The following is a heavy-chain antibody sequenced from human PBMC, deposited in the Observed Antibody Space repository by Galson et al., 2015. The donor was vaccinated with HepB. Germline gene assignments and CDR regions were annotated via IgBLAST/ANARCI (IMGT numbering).Heavy chain of an antibody. V-gene: IGHV3-11*01. CDR2: TSSSGSTI. J-gene: IGHJ4*02. CDR3: ARSGYYDFWSGYHY. Sequence: SLRLSCAASGFIFSDYYMSWIRQAPGKGLEWVSYTSSSGSTINYADSVKGRFTISRDNARNTLYLQINSLGAEDTAVYYCARSGYYDFWSGYHYWGQGTLVTVSS. D-gene: IGHD3-3*01. CDR1: GFIFSDYY.